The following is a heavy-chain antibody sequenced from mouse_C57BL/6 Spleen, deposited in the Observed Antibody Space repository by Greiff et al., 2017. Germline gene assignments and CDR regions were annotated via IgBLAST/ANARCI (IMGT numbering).Heavy chain of an antibody. V-gene: IGHV1-7*01. J-gene: IGHJ4*01. Sequence: QVQLQQSGAELAKPGASVKLSCKASGYTFTSYWMHWVKQRPGQGLEWIGYINPSSGYTKYNQKFKDKATLTADKSSNTAYMRLSSLTYEDSAVYYCARYDDSNLYAMDYWGQGTAVTVSS. CDR3: ARYDDSNLYAMDY. CDR1: GYTFTSYW. D-gene: IGHD2-5*01. CDR2: INPSSGYT.